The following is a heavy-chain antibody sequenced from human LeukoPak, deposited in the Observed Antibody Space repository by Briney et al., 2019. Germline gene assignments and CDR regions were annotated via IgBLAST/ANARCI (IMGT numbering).Heavy chain of an antibody. D-gene: IGHD3-10*01. J-gene: IGHJ5*02. V-gene: IGHV4-39*07. CDR3: ARDHRTLWFRELYHWFDP. CDR2: IYYSGST. Sequence: SETLSLTCTVSGGSISSSSYYWGWIRQPPGKGLEWIGSIYYSGSTYYNPSLKSRVTISVDTSKNQFSLKLSSVTAADTAVYYCARDHRTLWFRELYHWFDPWGQGTLVTVSS. CDR1: GGSISSSSYY.